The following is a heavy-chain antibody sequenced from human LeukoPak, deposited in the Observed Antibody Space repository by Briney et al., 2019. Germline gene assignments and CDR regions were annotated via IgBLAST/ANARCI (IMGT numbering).Heavy chain of an antibody. CDR2: ISYDGSNK. J-gene: IGHJ4*02. V-gene: IGHV3-30*04. CDR1: GFTFSSYA. CDR3: ARGGTIVVADY. Sequence: GGSLRLSCAASGFTFSSYAMHWVRQAPGKGLEWVAVISYDGSNKYYADTVKGRFTISRDNSKNTLYLQMNSLRAEDTAVYYCARGGTIVVADYWGQGTLVTVSS. D-gene: IGHD3-22*01.